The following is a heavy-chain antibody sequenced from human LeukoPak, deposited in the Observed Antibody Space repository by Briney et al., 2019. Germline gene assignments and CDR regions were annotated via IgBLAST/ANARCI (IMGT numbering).Heavy chain of an antibody. D-gene: IGHD6-19*01. Sequence: SETLSLTCAVSGGSISSSNWWSWVRQPPGKGLEWIGEIYHSGSTNYNPSLKSRVTISVDKSKNQFSLKLSSVTAADTAVYYCARDGGIAVAGTNAFDIWGQGTMVTVSS. V-gene: IGHV4-4*02. J-gene: IGHJ3*02. CDR1: GGSISSSNW. CDR2: IYHSGST. CDR3: ARDGGIAVAGTNAFDI.